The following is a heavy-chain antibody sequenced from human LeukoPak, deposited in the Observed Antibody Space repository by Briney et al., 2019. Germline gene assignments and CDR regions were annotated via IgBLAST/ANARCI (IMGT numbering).Heavy chain of an antibody. D-gene: IGHD4-17*01. CDR3: ARRSWYYGDYWAFDY. J-gene: IGHJ4*02. Sequence: SETLSLTCTVSGGSISSSSYYWGWIRQPPGKGLEWIGSIYYSGSTYYNPSLKSRVTISVDTSKNQFSLKLSSVAAADTAVYYCARRSWYYGDYWAFDYWGQGTLVTVSS. CDR2: IYYSGST. V-gene: IGHV4-39*01. CDR1: GGSISSSSYY.